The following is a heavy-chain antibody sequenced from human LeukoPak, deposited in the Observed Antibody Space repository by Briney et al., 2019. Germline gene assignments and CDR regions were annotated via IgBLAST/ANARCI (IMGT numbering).Heavy chain of an antibody. CDR1: GGSFSGYY. Sequence: SETLSLTCAVYGGSFSGYYWSWIRQPPGKGLEWIGEINHSGSTNYNPSLKSRVTISVDTSKNQFSLKLSSVTAADTAVYYCARVSPRSHTFGGVIVIRGSDAFDIWGQGTMVTVSS. CDR2: INHSGST. J-gene: IGHJ3*02. V-gene: IGHV4-34*01. CDR3: ARVSPRSHTFGGVIVIRGSDAFDI. D-gene: IGHD3-16*02.